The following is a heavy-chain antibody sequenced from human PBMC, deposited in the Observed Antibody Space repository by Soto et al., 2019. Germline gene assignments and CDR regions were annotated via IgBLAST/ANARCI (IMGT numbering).Heavy chain of an antibody. V-gene: IGHV3-53*01. CDR2: MYSDGKT. Sequence: PGGSLRLSCATSGFVVSRNYMHWVRQAPGKGLEWVSVMYSDGKTYYAESVKGRFTISRDNSKSTVFLHMKSLRAEDTAVYYCATSPYCGTECNSGYLDFGSQGRLVTVSS. CDR1: GFVVSRNY. J-gene: IGHJ4*02. CDR3: ATSPYCGTECNSGYLDF. D-gene: IGHD2-21*01.